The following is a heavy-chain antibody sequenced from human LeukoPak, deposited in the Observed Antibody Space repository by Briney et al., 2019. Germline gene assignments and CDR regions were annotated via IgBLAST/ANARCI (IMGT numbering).Heavy chain of an antibody. J-gene: IGHJ6*03. Sequence: ASVKVSCKASGGTFSSYAISWVRQAPGQGLEWMGGIIPIFGTANYAQKFQGRVTITTDESTSTAYMELSSLRSEDTAVYYCARPSGSSNYYYYYMDVWGKGATVTVSS. CDR1: GGTFSSYA. CDR2: IIPIFGTA. CDR3: ARPSGSSNYYYYYMDV. V-gene: IGHV1-69*05. D-gene: IGHD1-26*01.